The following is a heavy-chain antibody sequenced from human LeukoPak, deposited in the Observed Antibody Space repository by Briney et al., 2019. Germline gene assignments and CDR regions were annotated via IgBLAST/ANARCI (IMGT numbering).Heavy chain of an antibody. D-gene: IGHD6-19*01. Sequence: ASVKVSCKASGFTFTSSAVQWVRQARGQRLEWIGWTVVGSGNTNYAQKFQGRVTMTTDTSTSTAYMELRSLRSDDTAVYYCARVPGDYSSGWFSSLDYWGQGTLVTVSS. CDR3: ARVPGDYSSGWFSSLDY. J-gene: IGHJ4*02. CDR1: GFTFTSSA. CDR2: TVVGSGNT. V-gene: IGHV1-58*01.